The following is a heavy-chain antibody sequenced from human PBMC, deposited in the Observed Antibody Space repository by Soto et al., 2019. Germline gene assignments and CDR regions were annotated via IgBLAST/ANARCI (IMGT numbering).Heavy chain of an antibody. V-gene: IGHV4-59*08. CDR2: IYYSGST. D-gene: IGHD6-19*01. Sequence: PSETLSLTCTVSGGSISSYYWSWIRQPPGKGLEWIGYIYYSGSTNYNPSLKSRVTISVDTSKNQFSLKLSSVTAADTAVYFCARFIAVAGTAAADWFDPWGQGTLVTVSS. CDR1: GGSISSYY. CDR3: ARFIAVAGTAAADWFDP. J-gene: IGHJ5*02.